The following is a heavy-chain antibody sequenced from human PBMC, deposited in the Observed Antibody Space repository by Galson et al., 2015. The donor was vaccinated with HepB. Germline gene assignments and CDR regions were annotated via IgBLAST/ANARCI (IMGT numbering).Heavy chain of an antibody. D-gene: IGHD5-18*01. Sequence: SLRLSCAASGFIFGDYAMSWFRQAPGKGLEWVGCIRSKAYGGTTEYAASVKGRFTISRDDSKSIAYLQMNSLKTEDTAVYYCTRGGIQLWAPYFDYWGQGTLVTVSS. V-gene: IGHV3-49*03. J-gene: IGHJ4*02. CDR2: IRSKAYGGTT. CDR3: TRGGIQLWAPYFDY. CDR1: GFIFGDYA.